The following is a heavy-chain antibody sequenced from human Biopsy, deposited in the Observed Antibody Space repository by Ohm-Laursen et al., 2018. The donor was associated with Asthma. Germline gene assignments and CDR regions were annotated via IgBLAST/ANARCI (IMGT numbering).Heavy chain of an antibody. V-gene: IGHV3-30*18. J-gene: IGHJ4*02. CDR3: AKDRVAGRSYYFDY. CDR2: ILFDGRKI. Sequence: SLRLSCSASGFTFSNYVMSRVRRAPGKGLEWVAQILFDGRKINYPDSVKGRFTISRDNSKNMVYLQMNSLRPEDTAVYYCAKDRVAGRSYYFDYWGQGSLVSVSS. D-gene: IGHD6-13*01. CDR1: GFTFSNYV.